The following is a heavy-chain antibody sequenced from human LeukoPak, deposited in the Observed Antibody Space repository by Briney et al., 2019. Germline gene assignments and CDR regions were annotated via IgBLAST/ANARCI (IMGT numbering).Heavy chain of an antibody. J-gene: IGHJ4*02. CDR2: MYPGGSDI. Sequence: GESLKISCKGSGYSFSNYHIDWVRQMPGKGLVWMRVMYPGGSDIRYSPSFQCQVTISADKSIDTAYLQWSSLKASDSAMYYCASRTGSYYPFDSWGQGTLVTVSS. CDR3: ASRTGSYYPFDS. V-gene: IGHV5-51*01. D-gene: IGHD1-26*01. CDR1: GYSFSNYH.